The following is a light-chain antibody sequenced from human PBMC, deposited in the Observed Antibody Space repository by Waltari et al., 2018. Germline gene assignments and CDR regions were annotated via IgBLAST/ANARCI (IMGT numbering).Light chain of an antibody. Sequence: ETVLTQSPAILSVSPGEVVTLSCRASQSVSTFLAWYPQKPGQAPRLLIYGTFTRATGVSARFSGSGYGTEFTLTITNLQSEDSAVYYCQQYNNWPPPYAFGQGTKLEIK. V-gene: IGKV3-15*01. J-gene: IGKJ2*01. CDR1: QSVSTF. CDR2: GTF. CDR3: QQYNNWPPPYA.